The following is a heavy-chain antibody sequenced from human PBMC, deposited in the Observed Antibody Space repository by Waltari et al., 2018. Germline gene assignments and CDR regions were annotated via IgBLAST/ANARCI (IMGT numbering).Heavy chain of an antibody. Sequence: QVQLQQWGAGLLKPSETLSLTCAVYGGSFSGYYWSWIRQPPGKGLEWIGEINHSGSTNYNPSLKSRVTISVDTSKNQFSLKLSSVTAADTAVYYCASRQPYYYDSSGYYSDYWGQGTLVTVSS. D-gene: IGHD3-22*01. CDR3: ASRQPYYYDSSGYYSDY. V-gene: IGHV4-34*01. CDR2: INHSGST. J-gene: IGHJ4*02. CDR1: GGSFSGYY.